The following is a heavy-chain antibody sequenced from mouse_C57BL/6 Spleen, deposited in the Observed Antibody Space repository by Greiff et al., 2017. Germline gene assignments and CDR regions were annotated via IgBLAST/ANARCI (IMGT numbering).Heavy chain of an antibody. D-gene: IGHD2-3*01. CDR1: GYTFTNYW. V-gene: IGHV1-63*01. CDR2: IYPGGGYT. CDR3: ARRVDGYFDY. J-gene: IGHJ2*01. Sequence: QVHVKQSGAELVRPGTSVKMSCKASGYTFTNYWIGWAKQRPGHGLEWIGDIYPGGGYTNYNEKFKGKATLTADKSSSTAYMQFSSLTSEDSAIYYCARRVDGYFDYWGQGTTLTVSS.